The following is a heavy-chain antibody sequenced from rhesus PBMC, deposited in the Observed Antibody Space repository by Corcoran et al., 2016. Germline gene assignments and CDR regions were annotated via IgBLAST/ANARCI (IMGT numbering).Heavy chain of an antibody. CDR1: GGSISSNY. CDR2: IYGSGSSS. J-gene: IGHJ4*01. Sequence: QVQLQESGPGLVKPLETLSLTCAFSGGSISSNYWSWFRQPPGKGLEWIGHIYGSGSSSNYNPSLKSRVTLSVDTSKNQFSLKLSFVTAADTAVYFCARPFDYWGQGVLVTVSS. V-gene: IGHV4S11*01. CDR3: ARPFDY.